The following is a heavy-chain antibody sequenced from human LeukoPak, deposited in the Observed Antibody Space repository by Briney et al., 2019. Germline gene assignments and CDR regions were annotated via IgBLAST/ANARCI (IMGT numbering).Heavy chain of an antibody. Sequence: GASVKVSCKASGYTFTSYYMHWVRQAPAQGLEWMGIINPSGGSTSYAQKFQRRVTMTRDMSTSTVYMELSSLGSEDTAVYYCARTYDSSGPHRYYFDYWGQGTLVTVSS. CDR2: INPSGGST. V-gene: IGHV1-46*01. CDR1: GYTFTSYY. D-gene: IGHD3-22*01. J-gene: IGHJ4*02. CDR3: ARTYDSSGPHRYYFDY.